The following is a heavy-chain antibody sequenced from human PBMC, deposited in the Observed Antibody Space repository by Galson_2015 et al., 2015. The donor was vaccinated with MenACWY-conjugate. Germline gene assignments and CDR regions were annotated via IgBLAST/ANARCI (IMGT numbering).Heavy chain of an antibody. D-gene: IGHD1-1*01. CDR2: ISPDGSVT. CDR3: ARDNNWSFDS. J-gene: IGHJ4*02. V-gene: IGHV3-74*01. Sequence: SLRLSCAASGFTFNQYWMHWVRQAPGKGLVWVSRISPDGSVTNYADSVKGRFTISTDNAKNMVYLQMDGLGDEDTAEYFCARDNNWSFDSWGQGTLVTVSS. CDR1: GFTFNQYW.